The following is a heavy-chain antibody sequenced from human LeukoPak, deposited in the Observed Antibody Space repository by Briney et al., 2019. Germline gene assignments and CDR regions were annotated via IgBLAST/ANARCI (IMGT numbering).Heavy chain of an antibody. CDR2: IYSGGST. CDR1: GFTVNSHY. D-gene: IGHD6-19*01. V-gene: IGHV3-66*01. Sequence: GGSLRLSCAASGFTVNSHYMTWVRQAPGKGLEWVSVIYSGGSTFYADSVKGRFTISRDNSKNTLYMEVNSLRAEDTAVYYCAREGGRTVAGTFDNWGQGTLVTVSS. J-gene: IGHJ4*02. CDR3: AREGGRTVAGTFDN.